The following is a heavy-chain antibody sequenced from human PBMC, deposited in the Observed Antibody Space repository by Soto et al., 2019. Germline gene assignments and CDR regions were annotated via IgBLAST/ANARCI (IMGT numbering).Heavy chain of an antibody. J-gene: IGHJ3*02. Sequence: HPGGSLRLSCAAAGFTFSSYWMHWVRQAPGKGLVWVSRVSTDGSSTTYADSVKGRFTVSRDNAKDTLYLQMNSLRAEDTAVYYCVRIAVDGDLGGAFDSWGQGTMVTV. V-gene: IGHV3-74*01. CDR1: GFTFSSYW. D-gene: IGHD6-19*01. CDR3: VRIAVDGDLGGAFDS. CDR2: VSTDGSST.